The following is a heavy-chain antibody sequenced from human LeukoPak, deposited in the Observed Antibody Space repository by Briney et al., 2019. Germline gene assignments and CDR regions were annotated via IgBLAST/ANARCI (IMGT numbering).Heavy chain of an antibody. Sequence: SETLSLTCTVSGGSISSNYWGWIRQPPGKGLEWIGYIYTSESTNYNPSVKSRVTISVDTPKNQFSLELSSVTAADTAVYYCARAQSNWFDPWGQGTLVTVSS. CDR2: IYTSEST. CDR1: GGSISSNY. CDR3: ARAQSNWFDP. J-gene: IGHJ5*02. V-gene: IGHV4-4*09.